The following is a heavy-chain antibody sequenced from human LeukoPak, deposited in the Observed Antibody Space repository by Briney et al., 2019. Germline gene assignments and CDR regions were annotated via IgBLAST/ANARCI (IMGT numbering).Heavy chain of an antibody. J-gene: IGHJ6*02. CDR3: ARVLDSSSWYNYYGMDV. CDR1: GGSISSYY. D-gene: IGHD6-13*01. CDR2: IYYSGST. V-gene: IGHV4-59*01. Sequence: SETLSLTCTVSGGSISSYYWSWIRQPPGKGLEWIGYIYYSGSTNYNPSLKSRVTISVDTSKNQFSLKLSSVTAADTAVYYRARVLDSSSWYNYYGMDVWGQGTTVTVSS.